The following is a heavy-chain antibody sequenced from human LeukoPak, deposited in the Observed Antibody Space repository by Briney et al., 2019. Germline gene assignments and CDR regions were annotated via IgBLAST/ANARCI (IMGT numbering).Heavy chain of an antibody. CDR2: ISGGGGST. Sequence: PGGSLRLSCAASGFTFSSYAMSWVRQAPGKGLEWVSAISGGGGSTYYADSVKGRFTISRDNSKNTLYLQMNSLRAEDTAVYYCAKVYYQYSSSTAPLGYWGQGTLVTVSS. V-gene: IGHV3-23*01. CDR3: AKVYYQYSSSTAPLGY. CDR1: GFTFSSYA. D-gene: IGHD6-6*01. J-gene: IGHJ4*02.